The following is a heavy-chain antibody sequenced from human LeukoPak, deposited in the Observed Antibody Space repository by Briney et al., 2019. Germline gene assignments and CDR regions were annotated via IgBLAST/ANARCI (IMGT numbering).Heavy chain of an antibody. CDR2: ISSSSSYI. V-gene: IGHV3-21*03. CDR3: TTDRRGIAARPGY. CDR1: GFTFSSYS. J-gene: IGHJ4*02. Sequence: NSGGSLRLSCAASGFTFSSYSMNWVRQAPGKGLEWVSSISSSSSYIYYADSVKGRFTISRDDSKNTLYLQMNSLKTEDTAVYYCTTDRRGIAARPGYWGQGTLVTVSS. D-gene: IGHD6-6*01.